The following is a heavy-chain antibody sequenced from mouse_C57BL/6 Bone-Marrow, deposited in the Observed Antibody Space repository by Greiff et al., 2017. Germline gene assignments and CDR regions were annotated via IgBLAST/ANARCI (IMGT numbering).Heavy chain of an antibody. V-gene: IGHV1-64*01. Sequence: QVQLQQPGAELVKPGASVQLSCKASGYTFTSYWMHWVKQRPGQGLEWIGMIHPHSGSTNYNEKFKSKATLTVDKSSSTAYMQLSSLTSEDSAVYYCASPYYYGSSFDVWGTGTTVTVSS. D-gene: IGHD1-1*01. J-gene: IGHJ1*03. CDR1: GYTFTSYW. CDR3: ASPYYYGSSFDV. CDR2: IHPHSGST.